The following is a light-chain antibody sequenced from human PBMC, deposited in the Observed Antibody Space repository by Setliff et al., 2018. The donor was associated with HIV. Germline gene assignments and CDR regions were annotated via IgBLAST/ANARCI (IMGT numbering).Light chain of an antibody. J-gene: IGLJ1*01. V-gene: IGLV2-14*01. CDR1: SSDIGGNKY. CDR2: EVS. Sequence: QSALTQPASVSGSPGQSITISCTGTSSDIGGNKYVSWYQQVPGKAPQLILYEVSIRPSGVSDRFSGSKSANTASLTISGLQTEDEADYYCCSYAGSYSYVFGAGTKVTVL. CDR3: CSYAGSYSYV.